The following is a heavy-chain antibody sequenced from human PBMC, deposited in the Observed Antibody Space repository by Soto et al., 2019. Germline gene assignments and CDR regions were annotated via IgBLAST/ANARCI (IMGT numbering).Heavy chain of an antibody. CDR2: IYYSGST. J-gene: IGHJ4*02. Sequence: TLSLTCTVXGGSISGYYWSWIRQPPGKGLEWIGYIYYSGSTNYNPSLKSRVTISVDTSKNQFSLKLSSVTAADTAVYYCARQVTSGTSLYYFDYWGQGTLVTVS. CDR3: ARQVTSGTSLYYFDY. V-gene: IGHV4-59*01. D-gene: IGHD1-7*01. CDR1: GGSISGYY.